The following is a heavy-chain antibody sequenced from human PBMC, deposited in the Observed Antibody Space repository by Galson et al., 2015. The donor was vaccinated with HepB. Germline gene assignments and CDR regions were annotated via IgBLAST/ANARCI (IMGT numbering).Heavy chain of an antibody. J-gene: IGHJ4*02. CDR2: IKSKTDGGTT. Sequence: SLRLSCAASGFTFSNAWMSWVRQAPGKGLEWVGRIKSKTDGGTTDYAAPVKGRFTISRDDSKNTLYLQMNSLKTEDTAVYYCTPSWGGDFFDYWGQGTLVTVSS. D-gene: IGHD3-16*01. CDR3: TPSWGGDFFDY. V-gene: IGHV3-15*01. CDR1: GFTFSNAW.